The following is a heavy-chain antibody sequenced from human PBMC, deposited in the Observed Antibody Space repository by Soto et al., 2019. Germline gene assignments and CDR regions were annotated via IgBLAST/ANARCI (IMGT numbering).Heavy chain of an antibody. Sequence: GGSLRLSCAASGFTFSSYAMSWVRQAPGKGLEWVSAISGSGGSTYYADSVKSRFTISRDNSKNTLYLQMNSLRAEDTAVYYCAKVSPEYCSSTSCYSLLWFGELLGYYFDYWGQGTLVTVSS. CDR2: ISGSGGST. CDR3: AKVSPEYCSSTSCYSLLWFGELLGYYFDY. J-gene: IGHJ4*02. CDR1: GFTFSSYA. D-gene: IGHD2-2*01. V-gene: IGHV3-23*01.